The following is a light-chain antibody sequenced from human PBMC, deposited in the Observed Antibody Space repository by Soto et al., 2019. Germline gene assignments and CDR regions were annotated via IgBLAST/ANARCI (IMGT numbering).Light chain of an antibody. J-gene: IGLJ1*01. CDR1: SSNVESNS. V-gene: IGLV1-44*01. Sequence: HSVLTQPPSASGAPGQRVVISCSGGSSNVESNSVNWYQHLPGSAPKLLIFSNNQRPSGVPDRLSGSKSGTSASLAIAGLQSDDEADYYCAAWDDSLSAYVFGSGTKLTVL. CDR2: SNN. CDR3: AAWDDSLSAYV.